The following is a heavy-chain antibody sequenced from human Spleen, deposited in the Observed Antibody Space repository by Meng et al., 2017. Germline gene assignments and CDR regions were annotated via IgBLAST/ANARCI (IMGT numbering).Heavy chain of an antibody. V-gene: IGHV3-23*01. Sequence: GESLKISCTASGFTFSSYAMSCVRQAPGKGLEWVSGISGSGVGTYYADSVKGRFTISRDNSKNSLYLQMNSLRAEDTALYYCAKGRYDILTGYDYWGQGTLVTVSS. CDR3: AKGRYDILTGYDY. D-gene: IGHD3-9*01. J-gene: IGHJ4*02. CDR1: GFTFSSYA. CDR2: ISGSGVGT.